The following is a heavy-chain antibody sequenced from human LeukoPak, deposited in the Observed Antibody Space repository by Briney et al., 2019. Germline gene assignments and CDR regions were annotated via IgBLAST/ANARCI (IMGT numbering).Heavy chain of an antibody. J-gene: IGHJ5*02. CDR2: IYTSGST. Sequence: PSETLSLTCTVSGGSISSYYWSWIRQPAGKGLVWIGRIYTSGSTNYNPSLKSRVTMSVDTSKNQFSLKLSSVTAADTAVYYCASEYCSGDSCYWFDPWGQGTLVTVSS. V-gene: IGHV4-4*07. CDR1: GGSISSYY. D-gene: IGHD2-15*01. CDR3: ASEYCSGDSCYWFDP.